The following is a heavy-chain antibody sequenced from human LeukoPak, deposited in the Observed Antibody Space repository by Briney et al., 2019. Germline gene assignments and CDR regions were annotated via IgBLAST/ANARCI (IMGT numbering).Heavy chain of an antibody. D-gene: IGHD4-17*01. Sequence: SGPALVKPTQTLTLTCTFSGFSLSTSGMCVSWIRQPPGKALEWLARIDWDDDKYYSTSLKTRLTISKDTSKNQVVLTVTNMDPVDTATYYCARMTTVVTPGYYGMDVWGQGTTVTVSS. J-gene: IGHJ6*02. CDR3: ARMTTVVTPGYYGMDV. V-gene: IGHV2-70*11. CDR2: IDWDDDK. CDR1: GFSLSTSGMC.